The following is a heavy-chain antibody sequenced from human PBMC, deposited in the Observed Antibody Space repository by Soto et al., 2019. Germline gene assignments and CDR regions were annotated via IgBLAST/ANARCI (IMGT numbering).Heavy chain of an antibody. V-gene: IGHV1-69*13. D-gene: IGHD3-9*01. CDR2: IIPIFGAA. CDR3: ARIRSRYFDWLGAWGWFDP. J-gene: IGHJ5*02. CDR1: GGTFSSYA. Sequence: SVKVSCKASGGTFSSYAISWVRQAPGQGLEWMGGIIPIFGAANYAQKFQGRVTITADESTSTAYMELSSLRSEDTAVYYCARIRSRYFDWLGAWGWFDPWGQGTLVTVSS.